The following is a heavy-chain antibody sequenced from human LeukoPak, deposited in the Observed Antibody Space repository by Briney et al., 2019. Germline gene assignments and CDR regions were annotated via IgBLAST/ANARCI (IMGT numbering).Heavy chain of an antibody. CDR1: GGSISTYY. J-gene: IGHJ4*02. CDR3: AASYYYYSGGPRPYYFDF. V-gene: IGHV4-59*08. Sequence: SETLSLTCTVSGGSISTYYWSWIRQPPGKGLEWIGYIYYSGSTNYNPSLKSRVTISVDTSKNQFSLKLSSVTAADTAVYYCAASYYYYSGGPRPYYFDFWGQGTLVTVSS. D-gene: IGHD3-22*01. CDR2: IYYSGST.